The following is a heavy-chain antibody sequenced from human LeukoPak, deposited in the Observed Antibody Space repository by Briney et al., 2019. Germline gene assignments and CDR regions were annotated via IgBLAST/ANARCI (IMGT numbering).Heavy chain of an antibody. J-gene: IGHJ4*02. CDR2: IYYTGNT. CDR3: ARHECGGSCYPEDY. D-gene: IGHD2-15*01. V-gene: IGHV4-59*08. Sequence: SETLSLTCTVSGGSISSYYWSWIRQPPGKGLEWIGYIYYTGNTNYNPSLESRVIISVDTSKNQFSLKLSSVTAADAAVYYCARHECGGSCYPEDYWGQGTLVTVSS. CDR1: GGSISSYY.